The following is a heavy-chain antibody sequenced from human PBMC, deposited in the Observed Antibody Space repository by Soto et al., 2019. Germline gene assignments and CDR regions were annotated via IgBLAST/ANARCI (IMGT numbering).Heavy chain of an antibody. Sequence: GGSLRLSCAASGFTFGSSWMNWVRQAPGKGLEWVADIKEDGSEKYYVDSLKGRFTISRDNAKNSLYLQMNSLRAEDTAVYYCARGDYYDRRFDSWGQGTLVTVSS. CDR3: ARGDYYDRRFDS. CDR1: GFTFGSSW. D-gene: IGHD3-22*01. CDR2: IKEDGSEK. J-gene: IGHJ4*02. V-gene: IGHV3-7*03.